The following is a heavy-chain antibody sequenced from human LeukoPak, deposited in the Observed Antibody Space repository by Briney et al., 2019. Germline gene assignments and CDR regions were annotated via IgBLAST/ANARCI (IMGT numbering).Heavy chain of an antibody. Sequence: PSETLSLTCAVYGGSFSGYYWSWIRQPPGKGLEWIGEINHSGSTNYNPSLKSRVTISVDTSKNQFSLKLSSVTAADTAVYYCARPLAVVAANISYYYYGMDVWGQGTTVTVSS. CDR2: INHSGST. V-gene: IGHV4-34*01. CDR3: ARPLAVVAANISYYYYGMDV. J-gene: IGHJ6*02. CDR1: GGSFSGYY. D-gene: IGHD2-15*01.